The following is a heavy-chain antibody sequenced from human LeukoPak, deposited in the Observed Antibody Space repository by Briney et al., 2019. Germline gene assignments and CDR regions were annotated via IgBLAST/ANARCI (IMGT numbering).Heavy chain of an antibody. J-gene: IGHJ5*02. CDR3: ARGHYSSSWFDP. CDR1: GGSFSGYY. CDR2: INHSGST. V-gene: IGHV4-34*01. Sequence: SETLSLTCAVYGGSFSGYYWSWIRQPPGKGLEWIGEINHSGSTNYNPSLKSRVTISVDTSKNQFSLKLSSVTAAGTAVYYCARGHYSSSWFDPWGQGTLVTVSS. D-gene: IGHD6-6*01.